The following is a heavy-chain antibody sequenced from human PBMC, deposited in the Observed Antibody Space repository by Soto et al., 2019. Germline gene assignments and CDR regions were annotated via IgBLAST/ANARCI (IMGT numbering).Heavy chain of an antibody. D-gene: IGHD3-3*01. J-gene: IGHJ5*02. CDR3: ARSNDFWSGYYSGGFDP. Sequence: SETLSLTCAVSGGSISSGGYSWSWIRQPPGKGLEWIGYIYHSGSTYYNPSLKSRVTISVDRSKNQFSLKLSSVTAADTAVYYCARSNDFWSGYYSGGFDPWGQGTLVTV. CDR2: IYHSGST. V-gene: IGHV4-30-2*01. CDR1: GGSISSGGYS.